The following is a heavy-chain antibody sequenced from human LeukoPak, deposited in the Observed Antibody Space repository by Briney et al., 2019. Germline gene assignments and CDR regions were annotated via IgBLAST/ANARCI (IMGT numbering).Heavy chain of an antibody. CDR3: AKDRVVVVPAALDLTYYFDY. CDR1: GFTFSSYG. V-gene: IGHV3-30*02. Sequence: GGSLRLSCAASGFTFSSYGMHWVRQAPGKGLEWVAFIRYDGSNKYYADSVKGRFTISRDNSKNTLYLQMNSLRAEDTAVYYCAKDRVVVVPAALDLTYYFDYWGQGTLVTVSS. CDR2: IRYDGSNK. D-gene: IGHD2-2*01. J-gene: IGHJ4*02.